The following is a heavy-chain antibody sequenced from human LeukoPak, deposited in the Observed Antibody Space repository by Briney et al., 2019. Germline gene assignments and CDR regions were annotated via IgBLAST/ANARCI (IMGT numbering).Heavy chain of an antibody. V-gene: IGHV3-23*01. CDR2: MCGSAGCT. CDR3: AKPPRQLLYTDY. CDR1: GFTFQIYA. D-gene: IGHD2-2*02. J-gene: IGHJ4*02. Sequence: AGGSLRLSCAASGFTFQIYAMSWVRLAPGKGLQWVASMCGSAGCTFYADSVKGRFTISRDNSKNTLYLQMNSLRAEYTAVYDCAKPPRQLLYTDYWGQGTLVTVSS.